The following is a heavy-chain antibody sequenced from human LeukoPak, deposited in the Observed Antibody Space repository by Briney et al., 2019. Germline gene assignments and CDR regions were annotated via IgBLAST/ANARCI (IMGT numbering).Heavy chain of an antibody. CDR1: GDSVTSSY. CDR3: VRDGGGYGEYDS. J-gene: IGHJ5*01. Sequence: SETLSLTCAVSGDSVTSSYWTWIRQPPGKRLEWIGYIYYSGSTHYSPSLKSRVTISVDTSKNQLFLKLISVTAADTAVYYCVRDGGGYGEYDSWGQGTLVTVSS. V-gene: IGHV4-59*02. D-gene: IGHD6-19*01. CDR2: IYYSGST.